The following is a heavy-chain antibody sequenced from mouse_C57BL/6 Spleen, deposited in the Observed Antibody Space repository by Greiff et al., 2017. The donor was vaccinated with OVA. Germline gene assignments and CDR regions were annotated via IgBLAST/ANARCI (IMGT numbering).Heavy chain of an antibody. CDR1: GYTFTDYY. CDR2: INPNNGGT. Sequence: VQLQQSGPELVKPGASVKISCKASGYTFTDYYMNWVKQSPGKSLEWIGDINPNNGGTSYNQKFKGKATLTVDKSSSTAYMELRSLTSEDSAVYYCARRPGEFDYWGQGTTLTVSS. CDR3: ARRPGEFDY. V-gene: IGHV1-26*01. J-gene: IGHJ2*01.